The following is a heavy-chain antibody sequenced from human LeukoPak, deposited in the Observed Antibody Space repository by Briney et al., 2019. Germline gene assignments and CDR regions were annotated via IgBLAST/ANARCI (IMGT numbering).Heavy chain of an antibody. CDR2: ISSSSSYI. J-gene: IGHJ4*02. CDR3: ARDRSDRLAVAGASAFDY. D-gene: IGHD6-19*01. CDR1: GFTFSSYS. V-gene: IGHV3-21*01. Sequence: GSLRLSCAASGFTFSSYSMNWVRQAPGKGLEWVSSISSSSSYIYYADSVKGRFTISRDNAKNSLYLQMNSLRAEDTAVYYCARDRSDRLAVAGASAFDYWGQGTLVTVSS.